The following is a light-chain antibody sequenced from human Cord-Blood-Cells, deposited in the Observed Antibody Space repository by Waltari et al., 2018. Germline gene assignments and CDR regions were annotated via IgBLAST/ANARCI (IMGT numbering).Light chain of an antibody. J-gene: IGKJ2*01. CDR3: QQYYSFPYT. CDR2: AAS. CDR1: QGISIY. Sequence: VIWMPQSPSLLSASTGDRVTISCRMSQGISIYLAWYQQKPGKAPELLIYAASTLQSGVPSRFSGSGSGTDFTLTISCLQSEDFATYYCQQYYSFPYTFGQGTKLEIK. V-gene: IGKV1D-8*03.